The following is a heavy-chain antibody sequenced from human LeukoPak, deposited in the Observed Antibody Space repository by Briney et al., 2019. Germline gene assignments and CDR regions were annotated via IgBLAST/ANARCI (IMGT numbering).Heavy chain of an antibody. V-gene: IGHV4-39*01. CDR3: ARHEYSGTYYGLSWFDP. CDR1: GGSISSSGYY. J-gene: IGHJ5*02. D-gene: IGHD1-26*01. CDR2: IYYSGST. Sequence: SETLSLTCTVSGGSISSSGYYWGWIRQPPGKGLEWIASIYYSGSTYYNPSLKSQVTISVDTSKNQLSLKLSSLTAADTAVYYCARHEYSGTYYGLSWFDPWGQGTLVTVSS.